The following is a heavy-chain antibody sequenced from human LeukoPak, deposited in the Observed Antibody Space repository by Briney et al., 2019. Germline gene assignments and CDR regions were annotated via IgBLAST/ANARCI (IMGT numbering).Heavy chain of an antibody. J-gene: IGHJ5*02. CDR3: ARGVDYDILTGLTYNWFDP. V-gene: IGHV4-39*07. Sequence: SETLSLTCTVSGGSISSSSYYWGWIRQPPGEGLEWIGSIYYSGSTYYNPSLKSRVTISVDTSKNQFSLKLSSVTAADTAVYYCARGVDYDILTGLTYNWFDPWGQGTLVTVSS. CDR2: IYYSGST. D-gene: IGHD3-9*01. CDR1: GGSISSSSYY.